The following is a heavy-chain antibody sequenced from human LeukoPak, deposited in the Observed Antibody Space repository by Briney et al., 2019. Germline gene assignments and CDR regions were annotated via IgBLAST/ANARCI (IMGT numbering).Heavy chain of an antibody. CDR2: ISSSSSTI. J-gene: IGHJ6*03. CDR1: GFTFSSYS. CDR3: ARGMIGYCSGGSCSYTHYYYYYMDV. D-gene: IGHD2-15*01. V-gene: IGHV3-48*04. Sequence: GGSLRLSCAASGFTFSSYSMNWVRQAPGKGPEWVSYISSSSSTIYYADSVKGRFTISRDNAKNSLYLQMNSLRAEDTAVYYCARGMIGYCSGGSCSYTHYYYYYMDVWGQGTLVTVSS.